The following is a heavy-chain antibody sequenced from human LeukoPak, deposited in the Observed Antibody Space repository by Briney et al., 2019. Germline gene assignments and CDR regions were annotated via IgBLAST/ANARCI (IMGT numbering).Heavy chain of an antibody. CDR2: IWYDGNNK. J-gene: IGHJ4*02. CDR3: ARQHCSGGDCLFLD. D-gene: IGHD2-15*01. Sequence: GGSLRLSCAASGFTFSSYGMHWVRQAPGKGLEWVALIWYDGNNKYYADSVKGRFTISRDNSKNTLYLQLNSLRAEDTAVYYCARQHCSGGDCLFLDWGQGTLVTVSS. CDR1: GFTFSSYG. V-gene: IGHV3-33*01.